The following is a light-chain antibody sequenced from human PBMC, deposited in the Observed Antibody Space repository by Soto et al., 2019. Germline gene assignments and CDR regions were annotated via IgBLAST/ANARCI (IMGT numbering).Light chain of an antibody. J-gene: IGKJ4*01. CDR3: RQAYVTPLS. CDR1: QSISTY. CDR2: AAS. Sequence: DIQMTQSPSSLSASVGDRVTITCRASQSISTYLNWYQQKPGKAPNLLIYAASTLQSWVPSRFSGSGSGADLTLYVSSLQPEDFATYICRQAYVTPLSFGGGTKVESK. V-gene: IGKV1-39*01.